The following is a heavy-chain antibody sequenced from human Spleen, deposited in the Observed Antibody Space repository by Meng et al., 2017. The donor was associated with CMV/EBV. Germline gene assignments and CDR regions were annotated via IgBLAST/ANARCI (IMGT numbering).Heavy chain of an antibody. D-gene: IGHD1-1*01. CDR3: ARGSGDTGFDY. J-gene: IGHJ4*02. CDR1: GYSFSTHD. V-gene: IGHV1-8*02. CDR2: MNPNSGNT. Sequence: SCKASGYSFSTHDITWVRQATGQGLEWMGWMNPNSGNTGYAQNFQGRVTMTRSTSLSTAYMELSSLRSDDTAIYYCARGSGDTGFDYWGQGTLVTVSS.